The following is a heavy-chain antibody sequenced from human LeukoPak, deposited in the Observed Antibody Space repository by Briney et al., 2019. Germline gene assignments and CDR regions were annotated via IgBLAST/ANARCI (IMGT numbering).Heavy chain of an antibody. Sequence: SVKVSCTASGGTFSSYAISWVRQAPGQGLEWMGGIIPMVGTADYAQKFQGRVTITADESTSTAYMEVSSLGSEDTAVYYCARVTIDYDSSGYYYYNYFDYWGQGTLVAVSS. CDR3: ARVTIDYDSSGYYYYNYFDY. CDR1: GGTFSSYA. V-gene: IGHV1-69*13. D-gene: IGHD3-22*01. J-gene: IGHJ4*02. CDR2: IIPMVGTA.